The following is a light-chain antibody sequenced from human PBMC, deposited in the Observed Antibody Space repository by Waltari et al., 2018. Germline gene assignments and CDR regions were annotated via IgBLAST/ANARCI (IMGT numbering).Light chain of an antibody. CDR1: QSVSSN. CDR2: GAS. Sequence: EIVMTQSPATLSVSPGERATLSCRASQSVSSNLAWYQQKPGQAPRLLIYGASTRATDIPARFSGSGSGTEFTLTISSLQYEDFAVYYCQQYNDWLGTFGQGTKLEIK. V-gene: IGKV3-15*01. J-gene: IGKJ2*01. CDR3: QQYNDWLGT.